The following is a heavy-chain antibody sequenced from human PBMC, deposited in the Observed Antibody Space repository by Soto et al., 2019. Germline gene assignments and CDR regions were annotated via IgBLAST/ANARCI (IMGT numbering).Heavy chain of an antibody. D-gene: IGHD1-1*01. Sequence: QVQLVESGGGVVQPGRSLRLSCAASGFTFSYHALNWVRQAPGKGLEWVAVISYDGDNKYIAESVKGRFTISRDNSKYTVSLQMNSLRAVDTAMYFCARGTTTSAFSAMDVWGQGTTVTVSS. CDR3: ARGTTTSAFSAMDV. J-gene: IGHJ6*02. CDR1: GFTFSYHA. CDR2: ISYDGDNK. V-gene: IGHV3-30-3*01.